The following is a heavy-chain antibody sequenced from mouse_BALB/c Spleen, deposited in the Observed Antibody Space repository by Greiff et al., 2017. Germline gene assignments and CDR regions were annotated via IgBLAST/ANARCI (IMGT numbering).Heavy chain of an antibody. Sequence: EVQVVESGGGLVQPKGSLKLSCAASGFTFNTYAMNWVRQAPGKGLEWVARIRSKSNNYATYYADSVKDRFTISRDDSQSMLYLQMNNLKTEDTAMYYCVRRGNPYAMDYWGQGTSVTVSS. J-gene: IGHJ4*01. CDR1: GFTFNTYA. D-gene: IGHD2-1*01. CDR2: IRSKSNNYAT. V-gene: IGHV10-1*02. CDR3: VRRGNPYAMDY.